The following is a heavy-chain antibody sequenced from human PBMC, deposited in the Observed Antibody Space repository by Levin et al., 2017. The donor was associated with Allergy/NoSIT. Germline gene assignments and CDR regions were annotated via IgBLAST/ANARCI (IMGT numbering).Heavy chain of an antibody. CDR2: IRNKTKSYST. J-gene: IGHJ4*02. Sequence: PGGSLRLSCAASGFTFSDHYMDWVRQAPGKGLEWVGRIRNKTKSYSTEYAASVKGRFTISRDDSKTSLFLQMNSLKTEDTAVYDCARGGAYAPFDYWGQGALVTVSS. CDR1: GFTFSDHY. D-gene: IGHD2-2*01. V-gene: IGHV3-72*01. CDR3: ARGGAYAPFDY.